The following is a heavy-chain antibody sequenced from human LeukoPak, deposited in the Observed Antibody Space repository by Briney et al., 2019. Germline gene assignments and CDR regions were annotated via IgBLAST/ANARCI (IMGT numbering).Heavy chain of an antibody. Sequence: ASVKVFCKASGYTFTTHDINWVRQAPGQGLEWMGGIIPIFGTANYAQKFQGRVAITADESTSTAYMELSSLRSEDTAVYYCARDYGGNSGIFDYWGQGTLVTVSS. V-gene: IGHV1-69*13. CDR2: IIPIFGTA. D-gene: IGHD4-23*01. J-gene: IGHJ4*02. CDR3: ARDYGGNSGIFDY. CDR1: GYTFTTHD.